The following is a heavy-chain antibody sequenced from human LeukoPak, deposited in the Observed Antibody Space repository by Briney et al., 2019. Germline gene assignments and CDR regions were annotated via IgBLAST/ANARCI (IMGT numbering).Heavy chain of an antibody. Sequence: GGSLRLSCAASGFTFSSYAMSWVRQAPGKGLEWVSAISSTGGTTYYADSVKGRFTISRDNSKNTLYLQMNSLRAEDTAIYYCAKNGDRGAYCSGGSCYPYYYYYMDVWGKGTTVTISS. CDR1: GFTFSSYA. D-gene: IGHD2-15*01. CDR2: ISSTGGTT. CDR3: AKNGDRGAYCSGGSCYPYYYYYMDV. J-gene: IGHJ6*03. V-gene: IGHV3-23*01.